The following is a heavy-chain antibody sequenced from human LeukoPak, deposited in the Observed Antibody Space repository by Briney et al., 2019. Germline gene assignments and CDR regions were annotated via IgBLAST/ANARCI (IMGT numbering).Heavy chain of an antibody. D-gene: IGHD6-19*01. V-gene: IGHV3-7*01. Sequence: GGSLRLSCAASGFSFSNYWMTWVRQAPGKGLEWVANINEAGNDKYYVDSVKGRFTISRDNAKNSLYLQMNSLRAEDTAVYYCARDQAVAGTVDYWGQGTLVTVSS. CDR2: INEAGNDK. CDR1: GFSFSNYW. J-gene: IGHJ4*02. CDR3: ARDQAVAGTVDY.